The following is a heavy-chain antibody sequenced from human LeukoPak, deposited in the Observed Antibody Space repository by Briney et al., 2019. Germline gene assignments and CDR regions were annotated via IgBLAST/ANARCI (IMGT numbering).Heavy chain of an antibody. V-gene: IGHV4-59*12. CDR3: ARGSEYYYDSSGLNWFDP. CDR1: GVSITSYY. D-gene: IGHD3-22*01. CDR2: IYYSRST. Sequence: SETLSLTCTVSGVSITSYYWSWIRQPPGKGLEWIGYIYYSRSTNYNPSLKSRVTISVDTSKNQFSLKLSSVTAADTAVYYCARGSEYYYDSSGLNWFDPWGQGTLVTVSS. J-gene: IGHJ5*02.